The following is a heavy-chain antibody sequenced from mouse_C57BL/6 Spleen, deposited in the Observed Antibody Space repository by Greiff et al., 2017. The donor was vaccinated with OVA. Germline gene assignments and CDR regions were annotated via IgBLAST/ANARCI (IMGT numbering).Heavy chain of an antibody. CDR3: AKNWDVAAMDY. V-gene: IGHV5-17*01. Sequence: EVQVVESGGGLVKPGGSLKLSCAASGFTFSDYGMHWVRQAPEKGLEWVAYISSGSSTIYYADTVKGRFTISRDNAKNTLFLQMTSLRSEDTAMYYCAKNWDVAAMDYWGQGTSVTVSS. CDR1: GFTFSDYG. J-gene: IGHJ4*01. D-gene: IGHD4-1*01. CDR2: ISSGSSTI.